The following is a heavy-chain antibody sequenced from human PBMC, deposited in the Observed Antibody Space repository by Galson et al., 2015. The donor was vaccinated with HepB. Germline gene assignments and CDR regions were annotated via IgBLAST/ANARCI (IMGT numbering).Heavy chain of an antibody. CDR2: INPNSGGT. V-gene: IGHV1-2*06. J-gene: IGHJ6*02. D-gene: IGHD3-10*01. CDR1: GYTLTGYY. Sequence: SVKVSCKASGYTLTGYYMHWVRQAPGQGLEWMGRINPNSGGTNYAQNFQGRVTMTRDTSINTAYMELRRLRSDDTAVYYCARDFYGSGNYYYYGMDVWGQGTTVTVSS. CDR3: ARDFYGSGNYYYYGMDV.